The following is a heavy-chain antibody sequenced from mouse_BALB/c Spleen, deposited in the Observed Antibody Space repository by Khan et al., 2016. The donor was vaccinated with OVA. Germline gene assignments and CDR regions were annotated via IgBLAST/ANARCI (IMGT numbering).Heavy chain of an antibody. CDR3: ARSYYGTIDY. Sequence: EVELVESGGGLVKPGGSLKLSCAASGFTFSSFSMSWVRQTPEKRLEWVAAISSGGDNYFSPDSVKGRFTISRDNAMNNLYLQMSSLRSEDTALYYCARSYYGTIDYWGQGTLVTVSA. J-gene: IGHJ3*01. D-gene: IGHD2-1*01. CDR2: ISSGGDNY. V-gene: IGHV5-9*03. CDR1: GFTFSSFS.